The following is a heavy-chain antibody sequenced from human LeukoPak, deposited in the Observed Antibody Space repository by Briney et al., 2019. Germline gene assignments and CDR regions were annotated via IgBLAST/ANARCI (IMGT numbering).Heavy chain of an antibody. CDR3: ARGSSGWYLSWFDP. J-gene: IGHJ5*02. CDR2: IKQDGSEK. Sequence: GGSLRLSCAASGFTFSSYWMSWVRQAPGKGLEWVAHIKQDGSEKYYVDSVKGRFTISRDNTKNSLYLQMNSLRAEDTAVYYCARGSSGWYLSWFDPWGQGTLVTVSS. D-gene: IGHD6-19*01. CDR1: GFTFSSYW. V-gene: IGHV3-7*04.